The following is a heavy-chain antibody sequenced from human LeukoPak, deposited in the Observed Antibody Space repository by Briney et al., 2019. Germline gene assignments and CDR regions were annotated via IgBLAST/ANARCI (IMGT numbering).Heavy chain of an antibody. J-gene: IGHJ4*02. Sequence: GGSLRLSCAASGFTFSSYAMSWVRQAPGKGLEWVSAISGSGGSTYYADSVKGRFTISRDNSKNTLYLQMNSLRAEDTAVYYCASQRIKCSSTSCSNFDYWGQGTLVTVSS. V-gene: IGHV3-23*01. CDR2: ISGSGGST. CDR3: ASQRIKCSSTSCSNFDY. D-gene: IGHD2-2*01. CDR1: GFTFSSYA.